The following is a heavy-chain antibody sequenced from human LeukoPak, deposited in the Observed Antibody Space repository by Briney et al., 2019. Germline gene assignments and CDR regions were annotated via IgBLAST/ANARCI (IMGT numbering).Heavy chain of an antibody. V-gene: IGHV3-33*06. CDR2: IWYDGSNK. D-gene: IGHD3-22*01. CDR3: AKVRGSWYYYDSSGPFDY. J-gene: IGHJ4*02. CDR1: GFTFSSYG. Sequence: PGRSLRLSCAASGFTFSSYGMHWVRQAPGKGLEWVAVIWYDGSNKYYADSVKGRFTISRDNSKNTLYLQMNSLRAEDTAVYYCAKVRGSWYYYDSSGPFDYWGQGTLVTVSS.